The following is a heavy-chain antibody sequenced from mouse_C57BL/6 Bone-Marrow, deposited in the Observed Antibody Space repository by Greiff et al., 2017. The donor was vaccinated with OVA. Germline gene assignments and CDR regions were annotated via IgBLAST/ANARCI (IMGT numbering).Heavy chain of an antibody. V-gene: IGHV5-16*01. Sequence: EVQRVESEGGLVQPGSSMKLSCTASGFTFSDYYMAWVRQVPEKGLEWVANINYDGSSTYYLDSLKSRFIISRDNAKNILYLQMSSLKSEDTATYYCARRDGNYLDYWGQGTTLTVSS. CDR1: GFTFSDYY. CDR2: INYDGSST. D-gene: IGHD2-1*01. J-gene: IGHJ2*01. CDR3: ARRDGNYLDY.